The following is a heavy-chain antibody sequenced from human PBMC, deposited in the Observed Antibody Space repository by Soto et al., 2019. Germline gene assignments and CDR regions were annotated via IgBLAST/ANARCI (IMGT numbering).Heavy chain of an antibody. CDR2: TYHSGNP. D-gene: IGHD1-26*01. CDR3: ASLSGVFDY. Sequence: SETLSLTCDVSGDTISTGGYTWAWIRQPPGEALEWIGHTYHSGNPYYNPSLKSRVIISVDTSKNQFSLKLSSVTAADTAVYYCASLSGVFDYWGQGTLVTVSS. J-gene: IGHJ4*02. V-gene: IGHV4-30-2*02. CDR1: GDTISTGGYT.